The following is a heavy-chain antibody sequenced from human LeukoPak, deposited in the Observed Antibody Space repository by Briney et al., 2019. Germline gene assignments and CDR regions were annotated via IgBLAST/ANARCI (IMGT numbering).Heavy chain of an antibody. CDR3: ARDPAYCSDGSCYVWDY. J-gene: IGHJ4*02. CDR1: GFTFSSYS. Sequence: GGSLRLSCAASGFTFSSYSMNWVRQAPGKGLEWVSYISSSSSTIYYADSVKGRFTISRDNAKNSLYLQMNSLRDEDTAVYYCARDPAYCSDGSCYVWDYWGQGTLVTVSS. CDR2: ISSSSSTI. D-gene: IGHD2-15*01. V-gene: IGHV3-48*02.